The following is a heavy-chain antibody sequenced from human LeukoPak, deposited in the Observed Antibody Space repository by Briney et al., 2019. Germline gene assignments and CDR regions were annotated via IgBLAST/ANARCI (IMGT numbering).Heavy chain of an antibody. Sequence: SETLSLTCAVYGGSFSGYYWSWIRQPPGRGLEWIGEINHSGSTNYNPSLKSRVTISVDTSKNQFSLKLSSVTAADTAVYYCASRSSTADYWGQGTLVTVSS. CDR3: ASRSSTADY. CDR2: INHSGST. D-gene: IGHD6-6*01. CDR1: GGSFSGYY. J-gene: IGHJ4*02. V-gene: IGHV4-34*01.